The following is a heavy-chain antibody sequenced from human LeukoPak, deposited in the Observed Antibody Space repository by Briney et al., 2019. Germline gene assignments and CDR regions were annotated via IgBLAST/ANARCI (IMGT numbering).Heavy chain of an antibody. J-gene: IGHJ4*02. CDR3: ARGGVVEMATLRDY. Sequence: ASVKVSCKASGYTFTGYYMHWVRQAPGQGLEWMGWINPNSGGTNYAQKFQGRVTMTRDTSTSTAYMELSRLRSDDTAVYYCARGGVVEMATLRDYWGQGTLVTVSS. CDR1: GYTFTGYY. V-gene: IGHV1-2*02. D-gene: IGHD5-24*01. CDR2: INPNSGGT.